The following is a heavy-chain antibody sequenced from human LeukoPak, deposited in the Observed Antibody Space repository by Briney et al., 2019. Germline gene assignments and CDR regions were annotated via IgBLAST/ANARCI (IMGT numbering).Heavy chain of an antibody. V-gene: IGHV1-46*01. CDR2: INPSGGST. Sequence: ASVKVSCKASGYTFTSYYMHWVRQAPGQGLVWMGVINPSGGSTVYARRFQGGVTLTSATSTTTVYMELRSLRSDATAVYYCARVVRGVGYYYYYYGMDVWGQGTTVTVSS. CDR1: GYTFTSYY. D-gene: IGHD3-10*01. CDR3: ARVVRGVGYYYYYYGMDV. J-gene: IGHJ6*02.